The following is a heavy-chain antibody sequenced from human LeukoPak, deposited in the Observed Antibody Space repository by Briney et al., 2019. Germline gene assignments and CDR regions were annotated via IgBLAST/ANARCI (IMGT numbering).Heavy chain of an antibody. Sequence: SGGSLRLSCSASGFSFRNYDMHWVRQPTGKGLEWASAVGTGGDTYYAGSVKGRFTVVRENAKNTLYLQMNSLRAGDTAMYYCARRSAAAGIDAFDIWGQGTMVTVSS. V-gene: IGHV3-13*01. D-gene: IGHD6-13*01. CDR1: GFSFRNYD. CDR2: VGTGGDT. CDR3: ARRSAAAGIDAFDI. J-gene: IGHJ3*02.